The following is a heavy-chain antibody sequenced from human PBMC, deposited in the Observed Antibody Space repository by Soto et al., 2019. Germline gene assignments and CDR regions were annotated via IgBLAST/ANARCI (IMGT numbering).Heavy chain of an antibody. V-gene: IGHV3-30-3*01. J-gene: IGHJ4*02. CDR2: ISYDGSNT. CDR3: ARDKWGSDY. D-gene: IGHD7-27*01. CDR1: RFTFSSYA. Sequence: QVQLVESGGGVVQPGRSLRLSCAASRFTFSSYAMHWVRQAPGKGLEWVAVISYDGSNTHYADSVKGRFTISRDNSQNPLYLQMNSLRAEDTAVYYCARDKWGSDYWGQGTLVTVSS.